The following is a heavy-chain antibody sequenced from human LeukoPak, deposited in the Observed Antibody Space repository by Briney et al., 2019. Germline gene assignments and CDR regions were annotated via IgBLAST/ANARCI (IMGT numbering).Heavy chain of an antibody. CDR1: GGTLSSYA. D-gene: IGHD1-1*01. J-gene: IGHJ4*02. CDR3: ARVNSAGTDFDY. Sequence: ASVKVSCKASGGTLSSYAISWVRQAPGQGLEWMGGIIPIFGTANYAQKFQGRVTITADESTSTAYMELSSLRSEDTAVYYCARVNSAGTDFDYWGQGTLVTVSS. CDR2: IIPIFGTA. V-gene: IGHV1-69*13.